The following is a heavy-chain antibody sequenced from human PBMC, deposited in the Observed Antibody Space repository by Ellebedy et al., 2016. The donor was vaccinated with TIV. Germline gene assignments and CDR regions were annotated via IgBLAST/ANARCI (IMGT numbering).Heavy chain of an antibody. CDR1: GFTFSSYA. Sequence: GESLKISCAAPGFTFSSYAMSWVREAPGKGLECVAAISGCGVSTYYADSVKGRFTISRDKSKNTLYLQMNSLRAEDTAVYYCARSTQFRSPNCLDYWGQGTLVSVSS. J-gene: IGHJ4*02. D-gene: IGHD2-2*01. CDR2: ISGCGVST. V-gene: IGHV3-23*01. CDR3: ARSTQFRSPNCLDY.